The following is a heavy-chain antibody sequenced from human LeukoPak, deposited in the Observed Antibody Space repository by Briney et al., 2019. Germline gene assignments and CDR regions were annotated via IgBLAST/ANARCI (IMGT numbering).Heavy chain of an antibody. CDR2: IWYDGSNK. CDR1: GFTFSSYG. V-gene: IGHV3-33*01. Sequence: GRSLRLSCVASGFTFSSYGMHWVRQAPGKGLEWVAVIWYDGSNKYYADSMKGRFTISRDNSKNTLYLQMNSLRADDTAVYYCARGGPYSGSYVNYWGQGTLVTVSS. D-gene: IGHD1-26*01. J-gene: IGHJ4*02. CDR3: ARGGPYSGSYVNY.